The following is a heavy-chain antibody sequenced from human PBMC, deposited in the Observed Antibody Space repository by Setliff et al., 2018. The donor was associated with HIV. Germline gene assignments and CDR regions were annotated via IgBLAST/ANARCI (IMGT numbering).Heavy chain of an antibody. Sequence: SETLSLTCAVYGGSFSGYSWSWIRQPPGKGLEWIGEINHSGDTNYNPSLKSRVTISVDTSKNQFSLNLNSVTAADTAVYYCARLGAEDFSDYDWVDYWGQGTRVTVSS. J-gene: IGHJ4*02. V-gene: IGHV4-34*01. D-gene: IGHD5-12*01. CDR1: GGSFSGYS. CDR2: INHSGDT. CDR3: ARLGAEDFSDYDWVDY.